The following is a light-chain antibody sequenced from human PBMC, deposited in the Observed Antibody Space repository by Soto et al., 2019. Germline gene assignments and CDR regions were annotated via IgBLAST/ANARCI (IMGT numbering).Light chain of an antibody. J-gene: IGLJ2*01. CDR2: DAS. CDR3: SSYTSSSTYVV. V-gene: IGLV2-14*01. Sequence: QSVLTQPASVSGSPGQSTTISCTGTSSDVGGYNYVSWNQQHPGKAPKLMIYDASNRPSGVSNRFSGSKSGNTASLTISGLQAEDEADYYCSSYTSSSTYVVFGGGTKVTVL. CDR1: SSDVGGYNY.